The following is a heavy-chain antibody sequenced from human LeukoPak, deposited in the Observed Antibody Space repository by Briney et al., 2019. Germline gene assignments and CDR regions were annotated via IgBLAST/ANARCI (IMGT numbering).Heavy chain of an antibody. D-gene: IGHD3-22*01. V-gene: IGHV3-23*01. CDR1: GFTFSSYA. CDR2: ISGSGGST. Sequence: PGGSLRLSCAASGFTFSSYAMSWVRQAPGKGLEWVSAISGSGGSTYYADSVKGRFTISRDNSKNTLYLQMNSLRAEDTAVYYCAKDRPPHYYDSSGYPLFDYWGQGTLVTVSS. J-gene: IGHJ4*02. CDR3: AKDRPPHYYDSSGYPLFDY.